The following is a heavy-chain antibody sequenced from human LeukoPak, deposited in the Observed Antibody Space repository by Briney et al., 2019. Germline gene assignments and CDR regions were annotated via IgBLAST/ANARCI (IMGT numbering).Heavy chain of an antibody. CDR1: GYTFTSYG. CDR3: ARVYYGGNPDYFDY. CDR2: ISVYNFNT. Sequence: ASVKVSCKASGYTFTSYGVSWVRQAPGQGLEWMGWISVYNFNTNYAQKFQGRVTMTTDTSTSTAYMELRSLRSDDTAVYYCARVYYGGNPDYFDYWGQGTLVTVSS. V-gene: IGHV1-18*01. J-gene: IGHJ4*02. D-gene: IGHD4-23*01.